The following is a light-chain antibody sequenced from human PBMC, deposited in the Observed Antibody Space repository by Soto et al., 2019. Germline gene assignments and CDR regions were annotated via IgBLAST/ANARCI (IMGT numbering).Light chain of an antibody. CDR2: GAS. V-gene: IGKV3-15*01. Sequence: EIVMTQSPATLSVSPGERATLSCRASQSVSSYLAWYQQKPGQAPRLLIYGASTRATDIPARFSGSGSGTEFTLTISSLQSEDFALYHCQQYNNWPLTFGGGTKVDI. CDR3: QQYNNWPLT. CDR1: QSVSSY. J-gene: IGKJ4*01.